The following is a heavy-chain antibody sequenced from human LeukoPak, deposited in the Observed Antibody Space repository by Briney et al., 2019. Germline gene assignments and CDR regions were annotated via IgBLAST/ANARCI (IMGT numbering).Heavy chain of an antibody. V-gene: IGHV3-23*01. CDR1: GFTFRSYA. CDR2: FDTDGNT. CDR3: DRRAY. Sequence: PGGSLRLSCAASGFTFRSYAITWVRQAPGKGLEWISTFDTDGNTYYADSVKGRFTISRDNSKNTVYLQMTRLRAEDTAVYYCDRRAYWGQGTLVTVSS. J-gene: IGHJ4*02.